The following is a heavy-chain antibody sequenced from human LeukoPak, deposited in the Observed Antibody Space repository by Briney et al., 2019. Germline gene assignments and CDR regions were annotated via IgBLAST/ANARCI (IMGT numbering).Heavy chain of an antibody. CDR2: ISYDGTIR. V-gene: IGHV3-30*18. D-gene: IGHD2-2*01. CDR3: AKGGCSSTTCYLANP. J-gene: IGHJ5*02. CDR1: GFTFSSYG. Sequence: PGGPLRLSCAASGFTFSSYGMHWVRQAPGKGLEWVAVISYDGTIRNYADSVKGRFTISRDNSKNTLYLQMNSLTAEDTALYYCAKGGCSSTTCYLANPWGQGTLVTVSS.